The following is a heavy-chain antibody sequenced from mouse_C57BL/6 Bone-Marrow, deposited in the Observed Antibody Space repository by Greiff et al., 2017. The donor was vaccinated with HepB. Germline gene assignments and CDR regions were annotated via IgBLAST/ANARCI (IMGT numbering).Heavy chain of an antibody. CDR1: GYTFTSYG. Sequence: VKLVESGAELARPGASVKLSCKASGYTFTSYGISWVKQRTGQGLEWIGEIYPRCGNTYYNEKFKGKATLTADKSSSTAYMELRSLTSEDSAVYFCARLGAWFAYWGQGTLVTVSA. J-gene: IGHJ3*01. CDR2: IYPRCGNT. V-gene: IGHV1-81*01. CDR3: ARLGAWFAY. D-gene: IGHD4-1*01.